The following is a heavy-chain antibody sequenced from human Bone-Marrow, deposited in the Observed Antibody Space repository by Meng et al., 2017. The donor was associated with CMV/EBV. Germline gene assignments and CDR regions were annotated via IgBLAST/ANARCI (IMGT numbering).Heavy chain of an antibody. J-gene: IGHJ4*02. Sequence: GESLKISCAASGFTFSSYAMHWVRQAPGKGLEWVAVISYDGSNKYYADSVKGRFTISRDNSKNTLYLQMNSLRAEDTAVYYCARDSAVDIVASCYFDYWGQGTLVTVSS. V-gene: IGHV3-30-3*01. CDR1: GFTFSSYA. CDR2: ISYDGSNK. CDR3: ARDSAVDIVASCYFDY. D-gene: IGHD5-12*01.